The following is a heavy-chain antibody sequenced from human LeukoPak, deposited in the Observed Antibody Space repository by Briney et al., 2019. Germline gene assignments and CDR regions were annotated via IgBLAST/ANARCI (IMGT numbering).Heavy chain of an antibody. Sequence: GRSLRLSCAASGFTFSRYAMSWVRQAPGKGPEWVSGISGNGVNAYYADSVKGRFTLSRDNSKNTVFLRLNSLRPEDTGVYYCAKSVVFGVALTSPYLDSWGLGTLVTVSS. J-gene: IGHJ4*02. V-gene: IGHV3-23*01. CDR2: ISGNGVNA. CDR1: GFTFSRYA. D-gene: IGHD3-3*01. CDR3: AKSVVFGVALTSPYLDS.